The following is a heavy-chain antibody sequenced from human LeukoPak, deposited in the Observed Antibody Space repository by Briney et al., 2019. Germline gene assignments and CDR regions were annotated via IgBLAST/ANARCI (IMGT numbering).Heavy chain of an antibody. CDR2: ISSSSSTI. Sequence: LSLTCAVYGGSFSGYYWSWIRQPPGKGLEWVSYISSSSSTIYYADSVKGRFTISRDNAKNSLYLQMNSLRAEDTAVYYCAREYYYDSSGTFDYWGQGTLVTVSS. CDR3: AREYYYDSSGTFDY. CDR1: GGSFSGYY. D-gene: IGHD3-22*01. V-gene: IGHV3-11*04. J-gene: IGHJ4*02.